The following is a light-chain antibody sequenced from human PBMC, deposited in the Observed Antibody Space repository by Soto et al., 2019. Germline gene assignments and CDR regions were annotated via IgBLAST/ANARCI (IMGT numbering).Light chain of an antibody. CDR3: TSYTPKSTVV. J-gene: IGLJ2*01. CDR2: DVN. CDR1: SSDVGRYPY. Sequence: QSALTQPASVSGSPGQSITISCTGTSSDVGRYPYVSWYQQHPAKAPKIMIYDVNLPPSGVSTRFSGSKSGNTAYLTISGLQAEDEAHYYCTSYTPKSTVVFGGGTKLTVL. V-gene: IGLV2-14*03.